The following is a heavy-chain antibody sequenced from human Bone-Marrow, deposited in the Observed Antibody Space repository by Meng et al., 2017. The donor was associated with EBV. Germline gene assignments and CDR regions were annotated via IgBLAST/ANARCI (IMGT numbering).Heavy chain of an antibody. CDR2: IKHSGST. Sequence: VQLQSWGEGLLKPSETLSLTCVVNGGSLSVFSGSWIRQAPGKGLEWIGEIKHSGSTNYNPSLKNRVTISVDPSKNQFSLRLSSVTAADTAVYYCARATGGSTGYFRWGQGTLVTVSS. D-gene: IGHD3-9*01. CDR1: GGSLSVFS. J-gene: IGHJ4*02. CDR3: ARATGGSTGYFR. V-gene: IGHV4-34*01.